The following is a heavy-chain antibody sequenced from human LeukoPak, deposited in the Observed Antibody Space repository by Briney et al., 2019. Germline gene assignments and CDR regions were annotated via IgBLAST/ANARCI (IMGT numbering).Heavy chain of an antibody. V-gene: IGHV3-48*01. Sequence: PGGSLRLSCAASGFTFSSYSMNWVRQAPGKGLEWVSYISSSSSTIYYADSVKGRFTISRDNAKNSLYLQMNSLRAEDTAVYYCSSSGWYPDSRYFDLWGRGTLVTVSS. D-gene: IGHD6-19*01. CDR1: GFTFSSYS. J-gene: IGHJ2*01. CDR2: ISSSSSTI. CDR3: SSSGWYPDSRYFDL.